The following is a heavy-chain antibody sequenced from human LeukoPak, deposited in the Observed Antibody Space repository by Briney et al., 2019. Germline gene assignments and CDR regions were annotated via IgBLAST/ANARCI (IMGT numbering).Heavy chain of an antibody. CDR2: INPNSGGT. J-gene: IGHJ4*02. Sequence: GASVKVSCKASGYTFTGYYMHWVRQAPGQGLEWMGRINPNSGGTNYAQKFQGRVTMTRDTSISTAYMELSRLRSDDKAVYYCARDRYYDILTGYYSLWGQGTLVTVSS. CDR1: GYTFTGYY. CDR3: ARDRYYDILTGYYSL. V-gene: IGHV1-2*06. D-gene: IGHD3-9*01.